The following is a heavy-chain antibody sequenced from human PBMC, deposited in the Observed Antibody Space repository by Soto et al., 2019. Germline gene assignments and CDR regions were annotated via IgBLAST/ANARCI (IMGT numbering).Heavy chain of an antibody. D-gene: IGHD3-10*01. CDR2: ITSTGAST. J-gene: IGHJ5*02. V-gene: IGHV3-64D*08. CDR1: RVTVKALA. CDR3: VKDAGSGNYYVANCFDL. Sequence: WCCLELGRAASRVTVKALAMDLVRQAPGKGLEYVSAITSTGASTYYADSVKGRFTISRENSKNTLYLQMSSLRAEDTAVYYCVKDAGSGNYYVANCFDLWGQGTLVTVSS.